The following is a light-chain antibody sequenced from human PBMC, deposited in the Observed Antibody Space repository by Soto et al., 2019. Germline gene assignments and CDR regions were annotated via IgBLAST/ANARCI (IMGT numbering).Light chain of an antibody. CDR3: QQYGSSTT. V-gene: IGKV3-20*01. J-gene: IGKJ1*01. CDR2: GAS. Sequence: EIVLTQSPGTLSLSPGERATLSCRASQSVSSSYLAWYQQKPGQAPRLLIYGASSRATGIPDRFSGSRSGTDFTLTISRLEPEDFAVYFCQQYGSSTTFGQGTKVDI. CDR1: QSVSSSY.